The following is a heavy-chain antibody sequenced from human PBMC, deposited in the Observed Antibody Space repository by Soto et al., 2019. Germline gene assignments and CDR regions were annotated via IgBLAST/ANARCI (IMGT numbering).Heavy chain of an antibody. J-gene: IGHJ5*02. Sequence: LTRTVACGNSGSFYGWPCVHQTTGKGLQWIGEIYHSGITNYNPSLRSRVSMSVDKSNNEFSLSLTSVTAADTAVYYCANLPPSIVVVFTEMPTWGQGILVSVSS. CDR2: IYHSGIT. V-gene: IGHV4-4*02. CDR1: CGNSGSFYG. CDR3: ANLPPSIVVVFTEMPT. D-gene: IGHD2-21*01.